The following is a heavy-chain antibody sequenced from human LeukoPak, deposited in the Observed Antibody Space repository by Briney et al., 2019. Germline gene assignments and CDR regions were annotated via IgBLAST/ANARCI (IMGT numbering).Heavy chain of an antibody. CDR1: GFTFSSYG. D-gene: IGHD3-9*01. Sequence: GGTLRLSCAASGFTFSSYGMSWVRQAPGKGLEWVSAISGSGGSTYYADSVKGRFTISRDNSKNTLYLQMNSLRAEDTAVYYCAKDLHLRYFDWLPGDSFDVWGQGTMVTVSS. V-gene: IGHV3-23*01. CDR3: AKDLHLRYFDWLPGDSFDV. CDR2: ISGSGGST. J-gene: IGHJ3*01.